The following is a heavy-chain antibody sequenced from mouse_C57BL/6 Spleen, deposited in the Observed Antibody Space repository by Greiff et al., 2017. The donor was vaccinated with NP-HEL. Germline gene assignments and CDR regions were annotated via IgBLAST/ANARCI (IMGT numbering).Heavy chain of an antibody. CDR2: INPNNGGT. CDR3: ARYPNAMDY. Sequence: EVQLQQSGPELVKPGASVKISCKASGYTFTDYYMNWVKQSHGKSLEWIGDINPNNGGTSYNQKFKGKATLTVDKSSSTAYMELRSLTSEDSAVYYCARYPNAMDYWGQGTSVTVSS. CDR1: GYTFTDYY. V-gene: IGHV1-26*01. J-gene: IGHJ4*01.